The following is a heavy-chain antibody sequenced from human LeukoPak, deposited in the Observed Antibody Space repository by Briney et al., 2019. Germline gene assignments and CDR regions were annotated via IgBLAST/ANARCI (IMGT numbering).Heavy chain of an antibody. Sequence: ASVKVSCKASGYTFTSYDINWVRQATGQGLEWMGWMNPNSGNTGYAQKFQGRVTITRNTSISTAYMELSSLRSEDTAVYYCARGARTIFGVVIMAGGLDYWGQGTLVTVSS. CDR1: GYTFTSYD. D-gene: IGHD3-3*01. J-gene: IGHJ4*02. CDR2: MNPNSGNT. CDR3: ARGARTIFGVVIMAGGLDY. V-gene: IGHV1-8*03.